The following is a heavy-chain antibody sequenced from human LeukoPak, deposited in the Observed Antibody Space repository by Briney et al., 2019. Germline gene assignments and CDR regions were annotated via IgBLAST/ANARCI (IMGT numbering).Heavy chain of an antibody. V-gene: IGHV3-23*01. J-gene: IGHJ4*02. CDR3: ARRLYSSGWFLDY. D-gene: IGHD6-19*01. Sequence: PGGSLRLSCSASGFTLRSYALIWVRQAPGKGLEWVSGISGSGDTTQYADSVKGRFSISRDNSKNTLYLQMSSLRGEDTAMYFCARRLYSSGWFLDYWGQGSLVTVSS. CDR2: ISGSGDTT. CDR1: GFTLRSYA.